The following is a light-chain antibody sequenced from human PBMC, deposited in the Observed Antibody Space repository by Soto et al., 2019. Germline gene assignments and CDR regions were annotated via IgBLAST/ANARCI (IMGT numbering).Light chain of an antibody. V-gene: IGKV1-39*01. J-gene: IGKJ4*01. CDR3: QQSYSTLLT. Sequence: DIQMTQSPSSLSASVGDRVTITCRASQSISSYLNWYQQKPGKAPKLLIYAASSLQSGVPSRFSGSGSGTDFTLTISSLPPEDFATYYCQQSYSTLLTCGGGTKVEIK. CDR1: QSISSY. CDR2: AAS.